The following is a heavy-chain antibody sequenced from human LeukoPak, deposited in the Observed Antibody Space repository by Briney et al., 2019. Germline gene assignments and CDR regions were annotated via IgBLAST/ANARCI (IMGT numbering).Heavy chain of an antibody. CDR2: IYYSGST. Sequence: SETLSLTCTVSGGSISSSSFYWGWIRQPPGKGLEWIGSIYYSGSTYYNPSLKSRVTMSVDTSKNQFSLKLSSVTAADTAVYYCARDKDSSSWYFDYWGQGTLVTVSS. J-gene: IGHJ4*02. V-gene: IGHV4-39*07. CDR1: GGSISSSSFY. CDR3: ARDKDSSSWYFDY. D-gene: IGHD6-13*01.